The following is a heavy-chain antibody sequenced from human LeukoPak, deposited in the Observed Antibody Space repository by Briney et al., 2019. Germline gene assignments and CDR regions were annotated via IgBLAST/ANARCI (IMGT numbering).Heavy chain of an antibody. CDR3: ARGYGDYDRNYYYYYGMDV. V-gene: IGHV1-2*06. CDR2: INPNSGGT. CDR1: GYTFTGYY. D-gene: IGHD4-17*01. J-gene: IGHJ6*02. Sequence: GASVKVSFTASGYTFTGYYMHWVRQAPGQGLEWMGRINPNSGGTNYAQKFQGRVTMTRDTSISTAYMELSRLRSDDTAVYYCARGYGDYDRNYYYYYGMDVWGQGTTVTVSS.